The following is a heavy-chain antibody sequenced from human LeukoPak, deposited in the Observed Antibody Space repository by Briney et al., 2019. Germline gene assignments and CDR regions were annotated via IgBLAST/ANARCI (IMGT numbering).Heavy chain of an antibody. Sequence: GGSLRLSCVASGFSFSDYWMSWGRQAPGKGLEWVANINQDGNEKYYVDSVKGRFTISRDNARNSLYLQMNSLRVEDTAVYYCASASGTYEHWGQGTLVTVSS. J-gene: IGHJ4*02. CDR3: ASASGTYEH. CDR1: GFSFSDYW. V-gene: IGHV3-7*03. CDR2: INQDGNEK. D-gene: IGHD1-26*01.